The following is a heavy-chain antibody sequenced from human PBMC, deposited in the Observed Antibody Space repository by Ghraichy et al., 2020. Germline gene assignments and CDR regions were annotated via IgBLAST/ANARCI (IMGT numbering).Heavy chain of an antibody. CDR3: TKGWGDY. Sequence: GGSLRLSCAASGFSFSNYDMSWVHQAPGKGLEWISGLSANAYRTNYADSVKGRFTISRDNSKSTLYLQMNSLRADDTAVYYCTKGWGDYWGQGTLLTVSS. CDR2: LSANAYRT. V-gene: IGHV3-23*01. J-gene: IGHJ4*02. D-gene: IGHD3-16*01. CDR1: GFSFSNYD.